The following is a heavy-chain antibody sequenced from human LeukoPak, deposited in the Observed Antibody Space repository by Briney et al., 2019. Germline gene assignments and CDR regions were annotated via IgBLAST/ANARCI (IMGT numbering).Heavy chain of an antibody. Sequence: PSETLSLTCTVSGGSISSSSYYWGWIRQPPGKGLEWIGSIYYSGSTNYNPSLKSRVTISVDTSKNQFSLKLSSVTAADTAVYYCARGGGVAGYYYYYYMDVWGKGTTVTISS. CDR2: IYYSGST. D-gene: IGHD6-19*01. J-gene: IGHJ6*03. V-gene: IGHV4-39*07. CDR3: ARGGGVAGYYYYYYMDV. CDR1: GGSISSSSYY.